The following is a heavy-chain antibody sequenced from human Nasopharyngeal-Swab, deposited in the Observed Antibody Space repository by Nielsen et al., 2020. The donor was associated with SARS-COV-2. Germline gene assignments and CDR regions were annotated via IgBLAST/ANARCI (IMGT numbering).Heavy chain of an antibody. D-gene: IGHD3-10*01. CDR1: GFSFSTYG. J-gene: IGHJ3*01. CDR2: IWYEGSNK. Sequence: GESLKISCAASGFSFSTYGMHWVRQSPVKGLEWLTNIWYEGSNKYYADSVKGRFTVSRDNSKNTLFLEMDSLRAEDTAVYYCARGSSVHAFDVWGQGTEVTVSS. V-gene: IGHV3-33*01. CDR3: ARGSSVHAFDV.